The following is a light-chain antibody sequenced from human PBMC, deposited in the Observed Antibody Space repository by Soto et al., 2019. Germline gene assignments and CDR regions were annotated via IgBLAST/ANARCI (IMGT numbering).Light chain of an antibody. Sequence: EIVLTQSPGTLSLSPGERATLSCRASQRVSSSYLAWYQQKPGQAPRLLIYGTSNRATGIPDRFSGSGSGTDCTLTISKLEPEDFAVYYCQQDDRSPWTFGQGTKVEIK. J-gene: IGKJ1*01. CDR1: QRVSSSY. CDR3: QQDDRSPWT. V-gene: IGKV3-20*01. CDR2: GTS.